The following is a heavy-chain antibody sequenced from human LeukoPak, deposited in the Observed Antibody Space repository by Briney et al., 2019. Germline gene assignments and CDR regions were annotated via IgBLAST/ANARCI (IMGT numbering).Heavy chain of an antibody. CDR3: AKKSGRGYSYGRNYFDY. V-gene: IGHV3-23*01. J-gene: IGHJ4*02. CDR2: ISGSGGST. D-gene: IGHD5-18*01. Sequence: PGGSLRLSCAASGFTFSSYAMSWVRQAPGKGLEWVSAISGSGGSTNYADSVKGRFTISRDNSKNTLYLQMNSLRAEDTAVYYCAKKSGRGYSYGRNYFDYWGQGTLVTVSS. CDR1: GFTFSSYA.